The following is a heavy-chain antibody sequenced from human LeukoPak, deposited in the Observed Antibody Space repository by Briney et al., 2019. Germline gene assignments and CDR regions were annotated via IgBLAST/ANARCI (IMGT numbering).Heavy chain of an antibody. D-gene: IGHD2-15*01. J-gene: IGHJ6*02. Sequence: GESLKISCKGSGCSFTSYWIGWVRQMPGKGLEWMGIIYPGDSDTRYSPSFQGQVTISADKSISTAYLQWSSLKASDTAMYYCARLGGGSYYYYGMDVWGQGTTVTVSS. CDR3: ARLGGGSYYYYGMDV. CDR2: IYPGDSDT. CDR1: GCSFTSYW. V-gene: IGHV5-51*01.